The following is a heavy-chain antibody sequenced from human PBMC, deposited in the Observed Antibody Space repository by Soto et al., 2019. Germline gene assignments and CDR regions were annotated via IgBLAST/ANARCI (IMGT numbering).Heavy chain of an antibody. CDR1: GFTFSSYS. J-gene: IGHJ3*02. V-gene: IGHV3-21*01. Sequence: EVQLVESGGGLVKPGGSLRLSCAASGFTFSSYSMNWVRQAPGKGLEWVSSISSSSSYIYYADSVKGRFTISRYNAKNILYLQMNSLRAEDTAVYYCARDRVHVLDWLVRAFDIRGQGTMVTVSS. CDR2: ISSSSSYI. CDR3: ARDRVHVLDWLVRAFDI. D-gene: IGHD6-19*01.